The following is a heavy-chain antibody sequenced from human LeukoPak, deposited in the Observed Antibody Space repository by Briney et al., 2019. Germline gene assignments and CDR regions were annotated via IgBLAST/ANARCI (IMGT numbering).Heavy chain of an antibody. CDR1: GGSISSGDYS. V-gene: IGHV4-30-2*01. CDR2: IYHSGRT. J-gene: IGHJ4*02. D-gene: IGHD5-18*01. Sequence: SQTLSLTCAVSGGSISSGDYSWSWIRLPPGKGLEWIGYIYHSGRTFYNPSLKSRVTISVDTSKNQISLEVTSVTAADTAVYYCARDGGYGHYDYWGRGTLVTVSS. CDR3: ARDGGYGHYDY.